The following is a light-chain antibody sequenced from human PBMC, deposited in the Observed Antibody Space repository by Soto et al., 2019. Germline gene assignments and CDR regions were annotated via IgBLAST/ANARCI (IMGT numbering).Light chain of an antibody. CDR2: TAS. CDR3: QQYNDWPPWT. CDR1: QSISDN. V-gene: IGKV3-15*01. J-gene: IGKJ1*01. Sequence: ETVMTQTPATLSLSPGERATLSCRASQSISDNLAWYQQKPGQAPRLIIYTASIRATGIPARFSGSGSGTEFTLTISSLQSEDSANNYCQQYNDWPPWTFGQGTKVEI.